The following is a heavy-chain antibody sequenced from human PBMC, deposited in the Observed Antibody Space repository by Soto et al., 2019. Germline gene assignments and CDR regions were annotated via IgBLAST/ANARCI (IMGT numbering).Heavy chain of an antibody. D-gene: IGHD1-1*01. J-gene: IGHJ5*02. CDR1: GASISGFY. V-gene: IGHV4-4*07. CDR3: VRDGTKTLRDWFDP. Sequence: TEALSLPSTVSGASISGFYWSCLQKSAGKGLEWIGRIYATGTTDYNPPLKSRVMMSVDTSKEQFSLKLRSVTAADTAVYYCVRDGTKTLRDWFDPWGQQIAVTVSS. CDR2: IYATGTT.